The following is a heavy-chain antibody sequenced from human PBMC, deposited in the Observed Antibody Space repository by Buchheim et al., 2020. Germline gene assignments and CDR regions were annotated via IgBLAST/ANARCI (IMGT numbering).Heavy chain of an antibody. CDR3: ARLTQLGSSHYFDH. CDR1: GGSVSPYH. J-gene: IGHJ4*02. Sequence: QVQLQEAGPGLVKPSETLSLTCTVSGGSVSPYHWSWIRQPPGKGLEYIGYVHYTGGSNYNPSLASRVTISVDTPKNQFFLKLSSVTAADTAVYFCARLTQLGSSHYFDHWGQGAL. V-gene: IGHV4-59*08. CDR2: VHYTGGS. D-gene: IGHD3-10*01.